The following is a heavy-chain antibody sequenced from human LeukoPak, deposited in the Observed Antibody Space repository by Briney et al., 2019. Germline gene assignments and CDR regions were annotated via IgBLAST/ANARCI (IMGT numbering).Heavy chain of an antibody. CDR2: IHYTGST. Sequence: SETLSLTCTVSGVSISSSNYYWGWIRQPPGKGLEWIGNIHYTGSTYYNPSLKSRVTISVDTSRNQFSLKLSSVTAADTAVYYCARGVGGATVCDCCGQGTLVTVSS. CDR1: GVSISSSNYY. J-gene: IGHJ4*02. D-gene: IGHD2-21*01. CDR3: ARGVGGATVCDC. V-gene: IGHV4-39*01.